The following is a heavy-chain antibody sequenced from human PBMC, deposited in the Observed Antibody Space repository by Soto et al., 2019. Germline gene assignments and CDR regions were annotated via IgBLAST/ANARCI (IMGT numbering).Heavy chain of an antibody. D-gene: IGHD2-15*01. V-gene: IGHV4-38-2*01. CDR3: AGGWYYFDF. CDR1: VEPMTGGYY. CDR2: IYYGGTT. J-gene: IGHJ4*02. Sequence: SETLSLTCDVSVEPMTGGYYWGWIWQSPGKGLEWIGSIYYGGTTYYNPSLRSRLAISIDTSKNQFSLRLSSVTAADTALYYCAGGWYYFDFWGQGTLVTVSS.